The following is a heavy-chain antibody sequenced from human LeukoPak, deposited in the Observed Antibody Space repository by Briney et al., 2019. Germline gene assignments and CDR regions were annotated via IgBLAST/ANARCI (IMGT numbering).Heavy chain of an antibody. V-gene: IGHV3-11*03. CDR1: GFTFSDYY. CDR3: ARISGSYVFDY. D-gene: IGHD1-26*01. Sequence: PGGSLRLSCAASGFTFSDYYMSWNRQAPGKGLEWISYISSSTYTNYADSVKGRFTISRDNAKNSMYLQMNSLRAEDTAVYYCARISGSYVFDYWGQGTLVTVSS. CDR2: ISSSTYT. J-gene: IGHJ4*02.